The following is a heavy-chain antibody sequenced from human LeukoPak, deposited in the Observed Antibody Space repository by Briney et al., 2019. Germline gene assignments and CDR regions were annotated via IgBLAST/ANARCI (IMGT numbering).Heavy chain of an antibody. Sequence: GGSLRLSCAASGFTFSSYAMNWVRQAPGKGLEWVSAISVSGGSTYYADSMKGRFTISRDNSKDTLYLQMNSLRADDTAVYYCAKDWLRFDCWGLGTLVTVSS. V-gene: IGHV3-23*01. J-gene: IGHJ4*02. D-gene: IGHD5-12*01. CDR2: ISVSGGST. CDR1: GFTFSSYA. CDR3: AKDWLRFDC.